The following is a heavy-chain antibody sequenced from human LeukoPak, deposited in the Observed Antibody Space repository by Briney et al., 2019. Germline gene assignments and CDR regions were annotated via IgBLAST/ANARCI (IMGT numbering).Heavy chain of an antibody. CDR3: ARGASYYFNWFDP. Sequence: PGGSLRLSCAASGFTFSSSEMNWVRQAPGKGLEWVSYISSSSTIKYADSVKGRFTISRDNAKNSLYLQMNSLRAEDTAVYYCARGASYYFNWFDPWGQGTLVTVSS. D-gene: IGHD3-22*01. J-gene: IGHJ5*02. CDR1: GFTFSSSE. CDR2: ISSSSTI. V-gene: IGHV3-48*03.